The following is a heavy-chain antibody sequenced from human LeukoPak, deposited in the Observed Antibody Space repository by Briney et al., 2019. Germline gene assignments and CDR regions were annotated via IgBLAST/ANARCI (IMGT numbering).Heavy chain of an antibody. V-gene: IGHV3-23*01. J-gene: IGHJ6*02. D-gene: IGHD3-10*02. CDR3: ARDLHYYVAMDV. CDR2: IGGSNGNT. CDR1: GFTFSSYA. Sequence: PWGSLRLSCAASGFTFSSYAMSWVRQAPGKGLKWVSAIGGSNGNTFYADSVKGRFTISRDNSKNTLYLQMSSLRAEDTAVYYCARDLHYYVAMDVWGQGTTVTVSS.